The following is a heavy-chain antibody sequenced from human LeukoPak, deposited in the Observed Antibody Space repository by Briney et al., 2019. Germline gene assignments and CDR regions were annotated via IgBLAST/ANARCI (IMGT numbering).Heavy chain of an antibody. J-gene: IGHJ3*02. CDR2: SKGKPDEGTT. Sequence: GGALRLSCAVSGLTFTNACLSWVRQAPGKGLEWVGRSKGKPDEGTTDYAAPVTGRIILSRDDSKSTLDLQMNSLKTEDTAVYYCTTDNGDLVFDIWGQGTMVTVSS. D-gene: IGHD2-8*01. CDR3: TTDNGDLVFDI. CDR1: GLTFTNAC. V-gene: IGHV3-15*01.